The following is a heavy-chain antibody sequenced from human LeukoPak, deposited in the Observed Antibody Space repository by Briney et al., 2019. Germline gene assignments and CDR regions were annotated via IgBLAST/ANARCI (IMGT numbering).Heavy chain of an antibody. V-gene: IGHV4-59*08. CDR3: ARARQPLPDYYMDV. Sequence: SGTLSLTCTVSGGSISSYYWSWIRQSPGKGLEWIGYIYNSGSTNSNPSVRSRVTISVDTSKNQFSLKLSSVTAADTAVYYCARARQPLPDYYMDVWGKGTTVTVSS. J-gene: IGHJ6*03. CDR1: GGSISSYY. D-gene: IGHD2-2*01. CDR2: IYNSGST.